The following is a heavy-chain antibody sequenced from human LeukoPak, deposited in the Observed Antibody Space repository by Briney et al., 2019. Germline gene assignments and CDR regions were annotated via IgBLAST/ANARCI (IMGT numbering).Heavy chain of an antibody. CDR3: AKDIWYDILTGCAFDI. CDR1: GFTFEDYA. D-gene: IGHD3-9*01. V-gene: IGHV3-9*01. CDR2: ISWNSGSI. J-gene: IGHJ3*02. Sequence: GGSLRLSCAASGFTFEDYAMHWVRQAPGKGLEWVSGISWNSGSIGYADSVKGRFTISRDNAKNSLYLQMNSLRAEDTALYYCAKDIWYDILTGCAFDIWGQGTMVTVSS.